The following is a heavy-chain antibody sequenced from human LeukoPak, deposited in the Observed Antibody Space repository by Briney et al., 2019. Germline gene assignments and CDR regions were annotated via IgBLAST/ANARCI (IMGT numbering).Heavy chain of an antibody. Sequence: PGGSLRLSCVASGFTFSSYSMNWGRQAPGKGLEWVSSISSSSSYIYYADSVKGRFTISRDNAKNSLYLQMNSLRAEDTAVYYCARGSRVLRFLEWFPYYFDYWGQGTLVTVSS. V-gene: IGHV3-21*01. J-gene: IGHJ4*02. CDR3: ARGSRVLRFLEWFPYYFDY. D-gene: IGHD3-3*01. CDR1: GFTFSSYS. CDR2: ISSSSSYI.